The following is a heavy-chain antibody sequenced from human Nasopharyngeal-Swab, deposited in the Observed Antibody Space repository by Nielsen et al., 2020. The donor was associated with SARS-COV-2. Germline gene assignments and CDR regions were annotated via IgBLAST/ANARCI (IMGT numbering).Heavy chain of an antibody. CDR2: IYYSGST. CDR3: ASFGGGSQFDY. V-gene: IGHV4-61*05. Sequence: SETLSLTCTVSGGSISSSSYYWGWIRQPPGKGLEWIGNIYYSGSTNYNPSLKSRVTISVDTSKNQFSLKLSSVTAADTAVYYCASFGGGSQFDYWGQGTLVTVSS. J-gene: IGHJ4*02. D-gene: IGHD2-15*01. CDR1: GGSISSSSYY.